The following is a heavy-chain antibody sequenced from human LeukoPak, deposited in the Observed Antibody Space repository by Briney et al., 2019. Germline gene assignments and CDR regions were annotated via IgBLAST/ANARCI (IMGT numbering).Heavy chain of an antibody. CDR2: IDANNGDT. J-gene: IGHJ4*02. CDR3: ARDPSSVTLYFFDY. CDR1: GYTFSDNY. D-gene: IGHD4-11*01. Sequence: ASVKVSCKASGYTFSDNYIHWLRQAPGQGLEWMGWIDANNGDTKSAQKFQGRVTMSRDTSISTAYMDLSSLSPDDAAVYYCARDPSSVTLYFFDYWGQGTLVTVSS. V-gene: IGHV1-2*02.